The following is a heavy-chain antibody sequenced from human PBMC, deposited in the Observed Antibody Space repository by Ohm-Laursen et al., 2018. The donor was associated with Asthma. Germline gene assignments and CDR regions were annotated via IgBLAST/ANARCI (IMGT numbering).Heavy chain of an antibody. J-gene: IGHJ4*02. V-gene: IGHV3-33*01. CDR3: ASGSGWLSSY. Sequence: SSLRLSCAASGFTLSNKGAHWVRQAPGKGLEWVSLLRYDGSTKYYADSVKGRFTISRDNSKNTLYLEMNSLRAEDTAVYYCASGSGWLSSYWGQGTLVTVSS. D-gene: IGHD6-19*01. CDR2: LRYDGSTK. CDR1: GFTLSNKG.